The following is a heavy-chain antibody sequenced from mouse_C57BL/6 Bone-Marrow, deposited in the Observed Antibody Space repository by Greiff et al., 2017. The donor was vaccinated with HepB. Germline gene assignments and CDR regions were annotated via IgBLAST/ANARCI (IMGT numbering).Heavy chain of an antibody. CDR1: GYTFTDYE. D-gene: IGHD2-4*01. CDR3: KGVYYDYDGWAWFAY. J-gene: IGHJ3*01. Sequence: QVQLQQSGAELVRPGASVTLSCKASGYTFTDYEMHWVKQTPVHGLEWIGAIDPETGGTAYNQKFKGKAILTADKSSSTAYMELRSLTSEDSAVYYCKGVYYDYDGWAWFAYWGQGTLVTVSA. V-gene: IGHV1-15*01. CDR2: IDPETGGT.